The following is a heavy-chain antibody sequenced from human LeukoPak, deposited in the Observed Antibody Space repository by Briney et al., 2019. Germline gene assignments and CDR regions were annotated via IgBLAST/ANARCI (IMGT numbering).Heavy chain of an antibody. Sequence: PGGSLRLSCAASGFTFSSYAMNWVRQAPGKGLDYISAISSNGGSTYYANTLKGRFTMSTDNSKNTLYLQLGSLRAEDMAVCYFARVYSSSRYSGFDIWGQGAMVTVSS. D-gene: IGHD6-13*01. CDR2: ISSNGGST. CDR1: GFTFSSYA. J-gene: IGHJ3*02. V-gene: IGHV3-64*01. CDR3: ARVYSSSRYSGFDI.